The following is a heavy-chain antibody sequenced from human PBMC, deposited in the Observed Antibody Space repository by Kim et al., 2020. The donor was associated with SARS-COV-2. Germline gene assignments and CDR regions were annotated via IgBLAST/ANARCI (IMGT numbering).Heavy chain of an antibody. J-gene: IGHJ6*02. CDR1: GFTFSDHY. V-gene: IGHV3-72*01. CDR3: ARERITMVRGRGYYGMDV. CDR2: TRNKANSYTT. D-gene: IGHD3-10*01. Sequence: GGSLRLSCAASGFTFSDHYMDWVRQAPGKGLEWVGRTRNKANSYTTEYAASVKGRFTISRDDSKNSLYLQMNSLKTEDTAVYYCARERITMVRGRGYYGMDVWGQGTTVTVSS.